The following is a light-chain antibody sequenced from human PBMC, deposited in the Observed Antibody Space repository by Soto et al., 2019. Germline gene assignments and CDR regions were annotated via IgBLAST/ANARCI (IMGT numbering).Light chain of an antibody. J-gene: IGLJ1*01. CDR1: SSDVGGYNY. V-gene: IGLV2-14*01. CDR3: SSYTSSSTLYV. Sequence: QSALTQPASVSGSPGQSTTISCTGTSSDVGGYNYVSWHQQHPGKAPKVMIYDVSNRPSGVSNRSSGSKSGNTASLTISGLQAEDEADYYCSSYTSSSTLYVFGTGTKLTVL. CDR2: DVS.